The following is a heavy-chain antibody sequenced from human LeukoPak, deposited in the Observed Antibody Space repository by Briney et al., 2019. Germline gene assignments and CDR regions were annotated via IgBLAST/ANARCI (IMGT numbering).Heavy chain of an antibody. J-gene: IGHJ4*02. V-gene: IGHV4-59*01. Sequence: PSETLSLTCTVSGASITSYYWTWIRQPPGKGLEWIGNFYYSGSTNYNPSLKSRVTISVDTSRNQFSLKLTSVTAADTAVYYCARATDSNGWLFDYWGQGTLVTVSS. CDR3: ARATDSNGWLFDY. CDR2: FYYSGST. CDR1: GASITSYY. D-gene: IGHD6-19*01.